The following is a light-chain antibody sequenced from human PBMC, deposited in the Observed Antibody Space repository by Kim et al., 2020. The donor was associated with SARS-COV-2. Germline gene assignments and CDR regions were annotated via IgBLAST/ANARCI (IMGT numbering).Light chain of an antibody. CDR3: QSYDTSLSDVV. CDR2: GNN. V-gene: IGLV1-40*01. Sequence: RVTISCTGSNSNIGAGYDVHWYQQVPGTTPKVLIYGNNYRPSGVPDRFSGTTSGTSASLAITGLQAEDDADYYCQSYDTSLSDVVFGGGTQLTLL. CDR1: NSNIGAGYD. J-gene: IGLJ2*01.